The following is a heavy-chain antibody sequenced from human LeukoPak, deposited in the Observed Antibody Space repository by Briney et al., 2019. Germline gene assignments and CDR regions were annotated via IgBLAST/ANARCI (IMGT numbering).Heavy chain of an antibody. D-gene: IGHD6-13*01. CDR3: AREPTYTNSWYTTCDY. Sequence: GGSLRLSCAASGFTFSSYGMHWVRQAPGKGLEWVAVISYDGSNKYYADSVKGRFTISRDNAKNSLFPQMNSLRAEDTAVYYCAREPTYTNSWYTTCDYWGQGTLVTVSS. V-gene: IGHV3-30*03. CDR1: GFTFSSYG. J-gene: IGHJ4*02. CDR2: ISYDGSNK.